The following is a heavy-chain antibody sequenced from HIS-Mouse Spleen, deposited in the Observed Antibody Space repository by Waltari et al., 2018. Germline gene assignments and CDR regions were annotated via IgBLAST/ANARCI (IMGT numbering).Heavy chain of an antibody. Sequence: QLQLQESGPGLVKPSETLSLTCTVSGGSISSSSYYWGWIRQPPGKGLEWIGGIYYRGRPYYNPALKSRVTISVGTSKNQFSLKLSSVTAADTAVYYCAREIPYSSSWYDWYFDLWGRGTLVTVSS. D-gene: IGHD6-13*01. J-gene: IGHJ2*01. CDR1: GGSISSSSYY. V-gene: IGHV4-39*07. CDR3: AREIPYSSSWYDWYFDL. CDR2: IYYRGRP.